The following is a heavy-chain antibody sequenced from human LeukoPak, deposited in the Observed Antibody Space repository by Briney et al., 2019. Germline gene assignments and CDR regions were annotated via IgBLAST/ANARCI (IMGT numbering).Heavy chain of an antibody. CDR1: GYSISSGYY. CDR2: IYHSGST. J-gene: IGHJ4*02. V-gene: IGHV4-38-2*02. CDR3: ARGGDSSGWGFDY. Sequence: PSETLSLTCTVSGYSISSGYYWGWIRQPPGKGLEWIGSIYHSGSTYYNPSLKSRVTISVDTSKNQFSLKLSSVTAADTAVYYCARGGDSSGWGFDYWGQGTLVTVSS. D-gene: IGHD6-19*01.